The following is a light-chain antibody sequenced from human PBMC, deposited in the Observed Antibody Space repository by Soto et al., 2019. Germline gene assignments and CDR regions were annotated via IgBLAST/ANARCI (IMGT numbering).Light chain of an antibody. V-gene: IGKV3-11*01. Sequence: EIVLTQSASTLSLSPGERATLSCRASQSVSSSLAWYQQKPGQSPRLLIYDTSNRATGIPARFSGSGYGTDFNLTISSLETEDFAVYYCQQRTNWRITFGQGTRLEIK. CDR3: QQRTNWRIT. J-gene: IGKJ5*01. CDR2: DTS. CDR1: QSVSSS.